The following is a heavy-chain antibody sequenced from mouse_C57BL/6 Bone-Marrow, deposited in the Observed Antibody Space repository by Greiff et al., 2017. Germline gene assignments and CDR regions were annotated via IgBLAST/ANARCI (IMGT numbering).Heavy chain of an antibody. D-gene: IGHD2-1*01. CDR3: AKRIYYGVLNYVDY. J-gene: IGHJ2*01. V-gene: IGHV2-4*01. CDR1: GFSLTSYG. CDR2: IWSGGST. Sequence: VKLMESGPGLVQPSQCLYITCTASGFSLTSYGVHWVRQPPGKGLEWLGVIWSGGSTDYNAAFISRLSISKDNSKSQVFFKMNSLQADDTAIYYCAKRIYYGVLNYVDYWGQGTTLTVSS.